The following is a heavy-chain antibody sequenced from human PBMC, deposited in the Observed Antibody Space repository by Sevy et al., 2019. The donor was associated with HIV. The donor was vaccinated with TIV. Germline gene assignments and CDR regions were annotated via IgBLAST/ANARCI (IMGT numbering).Heavy chain of an antibody. J-gene: IGHJ3*02. Sequence: ASVKVSCKASGYTFTSYGISWVRQAPGQGLEWMGWISAYNGNTNYAQKLQGRVTMTTDTSTSTAYMELRSLRSDDTAVYYCAGERYCSGGSCPDAFDIWGQGTMVTVSS. CDR1: GYTFTSYG. D-gene: IGHD2-15*01. CDR2: ISAYNGNT. V-gene: IGHV1-18*01. CDR3: AGERYCSGGSCPDAFDI.